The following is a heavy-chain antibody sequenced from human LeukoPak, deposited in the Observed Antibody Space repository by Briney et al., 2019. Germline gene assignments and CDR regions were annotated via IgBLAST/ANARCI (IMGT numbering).Heavy chain of an antibody. V-gene: IGHV4-39*07. CDR1: GGAISSSSYY. CDR2: IYYSGST. CDR3: ARDNIVVVPAAIFRYFDY. J-gene: IGHJ4*02. D-gene: IGHD2-2*01. Sequence: SETLSLTCTVSGGAISSSSYYWGWIRQPPGKGLEWIGSIYYSGSTYYNPSLKSRVTISVDTSKNQFSLKLSSVTAADTAVYYCARDNIVVVPAAIFRYFDYWGQGTLVTVSS.